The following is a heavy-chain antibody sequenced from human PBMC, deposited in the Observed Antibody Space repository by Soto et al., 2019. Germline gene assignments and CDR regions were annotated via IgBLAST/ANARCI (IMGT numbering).Heavy chain of an antibody. J-gene: IGHJ4*02. D-gene: IGHD2-21*01. CDR3: ARGGEPIDY. Sequence: QVQLVQSGAEEKKPGASVKVSCKASGYTFTSYAMHWVRQAPGQRLEWMGWINACNGNTKYSQKFQGRVTITRDTSASIAYMELSSLRSEDTAVYYCARGGEPIDYWGQGTLVTVSS. V-gene: IGHV1-3*05. CDR1: GYTFTSYA. CDR2: INACNGNT.